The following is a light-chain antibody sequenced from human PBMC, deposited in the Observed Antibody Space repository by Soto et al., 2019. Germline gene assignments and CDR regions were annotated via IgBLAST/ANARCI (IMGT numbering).Light chain of an antibody. V-gene: IGKV1-39*01. CDR2: ATS. J-gene: IGKJ2*01. Sequence: DIPMTQSPSSLSASVGDRVTITCRASQPINGYLNWYQQKPGKAPSLLIYATSTLQSGAPSRFSGSGSGTDFTLTISSLQLEDFATFYCQQTYNTPYTFGPGTKLEVK. CDR3: QQTYNTPYT. CDR1: QPINGY.